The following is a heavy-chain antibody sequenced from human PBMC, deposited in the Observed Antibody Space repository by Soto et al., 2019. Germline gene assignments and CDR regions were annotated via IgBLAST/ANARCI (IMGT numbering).Heavy chain of an antibody. J-gene: IGHJ4*02. V-gene: IGHV4-34*01. CDR1: GGSFSGYY. CDR3: ARGDYDYVWGSYRYTSGIDY. D-gene: IGHD3-16*02. CDR2: INHSGST. Sequence: QVQLQQWGAGLLKPSETLSLTCAVYGGSFSGYYWSWIRQPPGKGLEWIGEINHSGSTNYNPSLKGRVTISVDTAKNQFPLKLRSVTAADTAVYYCARGDYDYVWGSYRYTSGIDYWGQGTLVTVSS.